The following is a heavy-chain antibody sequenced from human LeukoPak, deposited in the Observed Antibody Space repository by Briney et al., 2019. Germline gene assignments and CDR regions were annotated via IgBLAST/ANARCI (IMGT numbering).Heavy chain of an antibody. J-gene: IGHJ4*02. CDR2: ISYDGSNK. CDR1: GLTFSSYA. Sequence: GGSLRLSCAASGLTFSSYAMHWVRQAPGKGLEWVAVISYDGSNKYYADSVKGRFTISRDNSKNTLYLQMNSLRAEDTAVYYCARSDYSNYVVPDYWGQGTLVTVSS. CDR3: ARSDYSNYVVPDY. D-gene: IGHD4-11*01. V-gene: IGHV3-30-3*01.